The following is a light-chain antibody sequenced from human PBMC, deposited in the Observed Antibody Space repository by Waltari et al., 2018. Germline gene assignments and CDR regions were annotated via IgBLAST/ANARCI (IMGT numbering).Light chain of an antibody. CDR3: YSAADKNLI. CDR2: KDN. Sequence: SYELTQPSSVSVSPGQTARITCSGDVLAKKYARWFQQRPGQAPVLIIYKDNERPSGIPERFSGSSSGTTVTLTISGAQVEDEADYYCYSAADKNLIFGVGTKLTVL. CDR1: VLAKKY. J-gene: IGLJ2*01. V-gene: IGLV3-27*01.